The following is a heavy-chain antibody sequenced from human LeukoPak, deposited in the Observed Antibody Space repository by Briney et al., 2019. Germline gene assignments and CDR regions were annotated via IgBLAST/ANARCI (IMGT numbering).Heavy chain of an antibody. CDR2: IKSKTDGGTT. V-gene: IGHV3-15*01. J-gene: IGHJ4*02. CDR1: GFTFSNAW. Sequence: GGSLRLSCAASGFTFSNAWMSWVRQAPGKGLEWVGRIKSKTDGGTTDYAAPVKGRFTISRDDSKNTLYLQMNSLKTEDTAVYYCTTDLRGYSGYGNLDYWGQGTLVTVSS. CDR3: TTDLRGYSGYGNLDY. D-gene: IGHD5-12*01.